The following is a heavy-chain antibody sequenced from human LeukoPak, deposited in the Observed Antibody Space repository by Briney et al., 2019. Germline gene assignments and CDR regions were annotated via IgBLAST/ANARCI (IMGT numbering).Heavy chain of an antibody. Sequence: SVKVSCKASGGTFSSYALSWVRQAPGQGLEWMGGIIPILGTANYAQKFQGRVTITADESTSTAYMELSSLRSEDTAVYYCAAVVPAVMGYFDYWGQGTLVTVSS. CDR1: GGTFSSYA. J-gene: IGHJ4*02. D-gene: IGHD2-2*01. CDR2: IIPILGTA. CDR3: AAVVPAVMGYFDY. V-gene: IGHV1-69*13.